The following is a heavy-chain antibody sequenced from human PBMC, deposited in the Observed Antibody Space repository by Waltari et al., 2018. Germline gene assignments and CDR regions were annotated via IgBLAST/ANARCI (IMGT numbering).Heavy chain of an antibody. D-gene: IGHD6-19*01. CDR2: INPNSEYA. Sequence: QVQLVQSGTEVKKPGASVKVSCKASGYPFTAYYMHWLRQAPGQGLGWMGGINPNSEYANYARMFQGGVTMTMDTSIDTGYLELSSLRSDDTAVYYCARDVAGSQGGAFDIWGQGTMVTVSS. CDR1: GYPFTAYY. CDR3: ARDVAGSQGGAFDI. V-gene: IGHV1-2*02. J-gene: IGHJ3*02.